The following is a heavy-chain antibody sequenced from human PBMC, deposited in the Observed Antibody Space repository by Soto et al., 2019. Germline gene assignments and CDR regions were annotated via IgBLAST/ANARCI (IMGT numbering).Heavy chain of an antibody. V-gene: IGHV1-8*01. J-gene: IGHJ6*02. Sequence: QVQLVQSGAEVKKPGASVKVSCKASGYTFTSYDINWVRQATGQGLEWMGWMNPNSGNTGYAQKFQGRVTMTRNTXXGXAPXELSSLRSEDTAVYYCAREYYDSSAQGTYYYGMDVWGQGTTVTVSS. CDR3: AREYYDSSAQGTYYYGMDV. CDR1: GYTFTSYD. CDR2: MNPNSGNT. D-gene: IGHD3-22*01.